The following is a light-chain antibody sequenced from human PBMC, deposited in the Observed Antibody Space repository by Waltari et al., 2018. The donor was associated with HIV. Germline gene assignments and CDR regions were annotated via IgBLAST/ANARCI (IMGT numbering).Light chain of an antibody. CDR2: DVT. V-gene: IGLV2-14*03. CDR1: NTVFGPFL. CDR3: TSYIGASRL. Sequence: QSALTQPASVPGSPGPAVTTSCTAVNTVFGPFLSWYQQHPGKVPKLIIVDVTRRPSGTSALFSGSKSANSAYLAISGLQTDDEAHYFCTSYIGASRLFGGGTKLTVL. J-gene: IGLJ2*01.